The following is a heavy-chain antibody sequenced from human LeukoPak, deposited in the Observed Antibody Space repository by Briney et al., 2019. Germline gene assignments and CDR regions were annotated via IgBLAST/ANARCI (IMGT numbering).Heavy chain of an antibody. CDR2: ISGSGGST. Sequence: PGGSLRLSCAASGFTFSSYAMSWVRQAPGKGLEWVSAISGSGGSTYYADSVKGRFTISRDNSKNTLYLQMNSLRAEDTAVYYCARASIPPPQYYDILTKTPVDYWGQGTLVTVSS. D-gene: IGHD3-9*01. CDR1: GFTFSSYA. CDR3: ARASIPPPQYYDILTKTPVDY. V-gene: IGHV3-23*01. J-gene: IGHJ4*02.